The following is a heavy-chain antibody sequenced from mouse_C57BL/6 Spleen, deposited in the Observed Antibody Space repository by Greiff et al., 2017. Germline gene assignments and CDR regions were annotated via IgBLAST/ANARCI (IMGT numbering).Heavy chain of an antibody. CDR3: TTQLGSFAY. CDR2: IDPENGDT. J-gene: IGHJ3*01. Sequence: VQLKQSGAELVRPGASVKLSCTASGFNIKDDYMHWVKQRPEQGLEWIGWIDPENGDTEYASKFQGKATITADTSSNPAYLQLSSLTSEDTAVYYCTTQLGSFAYWGQGTLVTVSA. D-gene: IGHD4-1*02. V-gene: IGHV14-4*01. CDR1: GFNIKDDY.